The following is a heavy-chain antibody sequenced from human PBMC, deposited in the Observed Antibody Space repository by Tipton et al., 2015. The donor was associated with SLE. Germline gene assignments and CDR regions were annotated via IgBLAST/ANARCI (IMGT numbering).Heavy chain of an antibody. CDR2: IYYSGST. Sequence: TLSLTCTVSGGSISSSSYYWGWIRQPPGKGLEWIGSIYYSGSTYYNPSLKSRVTISVDTSKNQFSLKLSSVTAADTAVYYCARGVAGYFNYCYMDVWGKGTTVTISS. V-gene: IGHV4-39*01. J-gene: IGHJ6*03. CDR1: GGSISSSSYY. CDR3: ARGVAGYFNYCYMDV.